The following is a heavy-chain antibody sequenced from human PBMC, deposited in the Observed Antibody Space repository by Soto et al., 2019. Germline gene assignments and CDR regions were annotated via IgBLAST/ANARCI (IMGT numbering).Heavy chain of an antibody. CDR3: ARRNTARLDY. CDR2: ISSSSSYI. J-gene: IGHJ4*02. V-gene: IGHV3-21*01. Sequence: EVQLVESGGGLVKPGGSLRLSCAASGFTFSSYSMNWVRQAPGKGLEWVSSISSSSSYIYYADSVKGRFTISRENDKNSLYLQMNSLRAEDTAVYYCARRNTARLDYWGQGTLVTVSS. CDR1: GFTFSSYS. D-gene: IGHD6-6*01.